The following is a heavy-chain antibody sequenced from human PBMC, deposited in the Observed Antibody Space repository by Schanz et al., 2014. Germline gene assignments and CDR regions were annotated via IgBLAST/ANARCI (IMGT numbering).Heavy chain of an antibody. D-gene: IGHD3-10*01. CDR2: IYPDGST. Sequence: EVQLVESGGGLVQPGRSLRLSCAASGFTVDSNYMSWVRQAPGKGLEWVSIIYPDGSTNYGDSMKGRFTVSRDEWKNTLYLQMNSLRGEDSAVYYCARPSGSYFWAFDIWGQGTMVTVSS. CDR1: GFTVDSNY. CDR3: ARPSGSYFWAFDI. J-gene: IGHJ3*02. V-gene: IGHV3-66*01.